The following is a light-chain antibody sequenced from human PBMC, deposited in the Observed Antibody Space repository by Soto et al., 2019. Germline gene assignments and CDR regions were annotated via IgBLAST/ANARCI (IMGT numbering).Light chain of an antibody. CDR1: QSVSSNY. V-gene: IGKV3-20*01. J-gene: IGKJ1*01. Sequence: ESVLTQSPCTLSLSPGGRATLSCRASQSVSSNYLAWYQQKPGQAPRLLIYGASTRATGIPDRFSGSGSGTDFTLTISRLEPEDSAVYYCQQYGSSPTWTFGQGTKVDIK. CDR2: GAS. CDR3: QQYGSSPTWT.